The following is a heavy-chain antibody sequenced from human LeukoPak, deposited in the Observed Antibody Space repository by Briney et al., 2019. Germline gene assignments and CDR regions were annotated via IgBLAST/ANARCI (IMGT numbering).Heavy chain of an antibody. V-gene: IGHV4-61*01. J-gene: IGHJ5*02. Sequence: SETLSLTCTVSGGSFTSGSYYWSWIRQPPGKGLEWIGFISYSGSTNYNPSLKSRVTISVDTSKNQFSLRLSSVTAADTAGYYCAMGYCTRTSCYSALTWGQGTLVTVSS. CDR3: AMGYCTRTSCYSALT. CDR1: GGSFTSGSYY. D-gene: IGHD2-2*01. CDR2: ISYSGST.